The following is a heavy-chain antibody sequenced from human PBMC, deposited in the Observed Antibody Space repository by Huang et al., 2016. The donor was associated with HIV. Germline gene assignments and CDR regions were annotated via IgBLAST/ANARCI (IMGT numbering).Heavy chain of an antibody. CDR2: VYTSGGT. D-gene: IGHD3-10*01. V-gene: IGHV4-4*07. CDR1: GGSISSYY. J-gene: IGHJ5*02. Sequence: QVQLQESGPGLVKPSETLSLTCTVSGGSISSYYWSWIRQPAGKGLEWIGRVYTSGGTNYNPSLKSRVTMSGDTSKNQFSLKLSAVTAADTAVYYWARGGELLWFGEPGGWFDPWGQGTLVTVSS. CDR3: ARGGELLWFGEPGGWFDP.